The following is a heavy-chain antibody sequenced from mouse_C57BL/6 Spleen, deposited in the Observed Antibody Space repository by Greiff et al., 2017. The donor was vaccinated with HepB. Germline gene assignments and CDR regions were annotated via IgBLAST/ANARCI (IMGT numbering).Heavy chain of an antibody. CDR2: ISSGGDYI. J-gene: IGHJ2*01. CDR1: GFTFSSYA. CDR3: TREGDYAFDY. V-gene: IGHV5-9-1*02. D-gene: IGHD2-4*01. Sequence: EVKVVESGEGLVKPGGSLKLSCAASGFTFSSYAMSWVRQTPEKRLEWVAYISSGGDYIYYADTVKGRFTISRDNARNTLYLQISSLKSEDTAMYYCTREGDYAFDYWGQGTTLTVSS.